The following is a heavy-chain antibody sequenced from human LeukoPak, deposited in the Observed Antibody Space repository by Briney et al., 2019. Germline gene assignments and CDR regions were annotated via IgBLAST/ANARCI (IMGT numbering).Heavy chain of an antibody. D-gene: IGHD2-2*02. CDR3: ANGPYTGIDGHFDS. J-gene: IGHJ4*02. CDR2: ISGGGRT. Sequence: GGSLRLSCAATGFTFSTYAMSWVRQAPGKGLEWLSAISGGGRTDYADSVRGRFTISRDNSKNTLYLQINTLRGDDTATNYCANGPYTGIDGHFDSGGQGTLVTVSS. V-gene: IGHV3-23*01. CDR1: GFTFSTYA.